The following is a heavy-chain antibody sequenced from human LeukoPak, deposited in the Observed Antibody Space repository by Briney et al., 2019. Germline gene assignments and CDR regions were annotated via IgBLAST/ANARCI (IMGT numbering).Heavy chain of an antibody. CDR2: ISAYNGNT. D-gene: IGHD5-18*01. V-gene: IGHV1-18*01. J-gene: IGHJ5*02. CDR1: GYTFTSYG. Sequence: ASVKVSCKASGYTFTSYGISWVRQAPGQGLEWMGWISAYNGNTNYAQKLQGRVTMTTDTSTSTAYMELRSLRSDDTAVYYRAREGYLSQHHWFDPWGQGTLVTVSS. CDR3: AREGYLSQHHWFDP.